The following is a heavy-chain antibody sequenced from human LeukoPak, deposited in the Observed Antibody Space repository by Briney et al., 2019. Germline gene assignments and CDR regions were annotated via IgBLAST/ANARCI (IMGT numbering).Heavy chain of an antibody. D-gene: IGHD3-10*01. CDR3: AKDGDGSGSLYYYYYMDV. CDR1: GFTFSNYW. CDR2: IKKDGSEK. V-gene: IGHV3-7*01. J-gene: IGHJ6*03. Sequence: GGSLRLSCAASGFTFSNYWMSWVRQAPGKGLEWVANIKKDGSEKYYGDSVKGRFTISRDNSKNTLYLQMNSLRAEDTAVYYCAKDGDGSGSLYYYYYMDVWGKGTTVTISS.